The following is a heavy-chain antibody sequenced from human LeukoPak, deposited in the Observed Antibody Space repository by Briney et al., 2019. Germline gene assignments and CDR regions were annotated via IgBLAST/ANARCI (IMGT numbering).Heavy chain of an antibody. CDR3: ARHSNYYYGMDV. CDR2: VYYGGSS. Sequence: PSETLSLTCTVSGGSINSRAYYWAWIRQTPGKGLEWIGSVYYGGSSYYTPSLKSRVTISVDTSKNQFSLKLNSVTAADTAVYYCARHSNYYYGMDVWGQGTTVTVSS. CDR1: GGSINSRAYY. V-gene: IGHV4-39*01. J-gene: IGHJ6*02.